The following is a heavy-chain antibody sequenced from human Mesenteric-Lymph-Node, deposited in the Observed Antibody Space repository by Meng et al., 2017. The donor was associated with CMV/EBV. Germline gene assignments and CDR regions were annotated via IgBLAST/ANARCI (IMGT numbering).Heavy chain of an antibody. CDR3: ARVPYDFWSGYQWGGDAFDI. J-gene: IGHJ3*02. D-gene: IGHD3-3*01. CDR2: IIPIFGTA. V-gene: IGHV1-69*05. CDR1: GGTFSSYA. Sequence: SVKVSCKASGGTFSSYAISWVRQAPGQGLEWMGGIIPIFGTANYAQKFQGRVTITTDESTSTAYMELSSLRSEDTAVYYCARVPYDFWSGYQWGGDAFDIWGQGTMVTVSS.